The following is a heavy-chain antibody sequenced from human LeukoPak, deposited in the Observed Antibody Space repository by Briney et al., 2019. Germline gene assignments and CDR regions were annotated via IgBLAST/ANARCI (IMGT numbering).Heavy chain of an antibody. V-gene: IGHV3-66*01. J-gene: IGHJ4*02. CDR2: IYSGGST. Sequence: GGSLRLSWAASGFTVRNNYMSWVRQAPGKGLEWVSVIYSGGSTYYADSVKGRFTISRDNSKNTLYLQMNSLRAEDTAVYFCATGERMVRGDGVDYWGQGTLVTVSS. CDR3: ATGERMVRGDGVDY. D-gene: IGHD3-10*01. CDR1: GFTVRNNY.